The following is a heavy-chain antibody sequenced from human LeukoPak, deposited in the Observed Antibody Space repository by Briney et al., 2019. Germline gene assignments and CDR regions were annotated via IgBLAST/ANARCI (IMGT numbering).Heavy chain of an antibody. D-gene: IGHD6-13*01. V-gene: IGHV3-48*03. Sequence: GGSLRLSCAASGSTFSSYEMNWVRQAPGKGLEWVSYISSSGSTIYYADSVKGRFTISRDNAKNSLYLQMNSLRAEDTAVYYCARPGYSSSWYPLYWGQGTLVTVSS. CDR2: ISSSGSTI. CDR3: ARPGYSSSWYPLY. CDR1: GSTFSSYE. J-gene: IGHJ4*02.